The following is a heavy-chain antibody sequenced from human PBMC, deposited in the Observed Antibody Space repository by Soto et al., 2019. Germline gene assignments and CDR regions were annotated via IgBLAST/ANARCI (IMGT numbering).Heavy chain of an antibody. CDR3: ARQDDY. J-gene: IGHJ4*02. CDR2: IYYSGST. CDR1: GDSISSSSYY. V-gene: IGHV4-39*01. Sequence: QLQLQESGPGLVKPSETLSLTCTVSGDSISSSSYYWSWIRQPPGKVLEWMGRIYYSGSTYYNPALKSRVTISVDTSKTQFSMKLTSVTSGNTAVYYCARQDDYWGQRTLVTVCS.